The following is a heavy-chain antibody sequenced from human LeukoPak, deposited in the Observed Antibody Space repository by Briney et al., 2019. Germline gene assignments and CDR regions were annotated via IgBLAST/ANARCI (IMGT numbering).Heavy chain of an antibody. CDR3: AKSSSWYLGPGAFDI. J-gene: IGHJ3*02. D-gene: IGHD6-13*01. CDR1: GFTFSSYG. CDR2: ISYDGTNK. Sequence: PGRSLRLSCAASGFTFSSYGMHWVRQAPGKGLEGVAVISYDGTNKYYADSVKGRFTISRDNSKNTLYLQMNSLRAEDTAVYYCAKSSSWYLGPGAFDIWGQGTMVTVSS. V-gene: IGHV3-30*18.